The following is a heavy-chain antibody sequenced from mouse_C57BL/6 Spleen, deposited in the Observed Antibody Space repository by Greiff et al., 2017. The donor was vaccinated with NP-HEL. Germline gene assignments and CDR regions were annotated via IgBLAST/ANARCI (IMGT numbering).Heavy chain of an antibody. J-gene: IGHJ1*03. CDR1: GFTFSDYG. CDR2: ISSGSSTI. Sequence: EVQLQESGGGLVKPGGSLKLSCAASGFTFSDYGMHWVRQAPEKGLEWVAYISSGSSTIYYADTVKGRFPISRDNAKNTLFLQMTSLRSEDTAMYYCARGEGWYFDVWGTGTTVTVSS. CDR3: ARGEGWYFDV. V-gene: IGHV5-17*01.